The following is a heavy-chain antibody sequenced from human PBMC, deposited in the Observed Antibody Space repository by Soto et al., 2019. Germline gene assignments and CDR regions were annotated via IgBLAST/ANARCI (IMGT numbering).Heavy chain of an antibody. V-gene: IGHV1-3*01. CDR3: ARDFYALGYYFDY. J-gene: IGHJ4*02. Sequence: ASVKVSCKASGYTFTSYGIHWVRQAPGQRLEWMGWINAANGDTKYSPKFQGRFTISRDNAKNSLYLQMNSLRAEDTAVYYCARDFYALGYYFDYWGQGTLVTVSS. CDR2: INAANGDT. D-gene: IGHD2-2*03. CDR1: GYTFTSYG.